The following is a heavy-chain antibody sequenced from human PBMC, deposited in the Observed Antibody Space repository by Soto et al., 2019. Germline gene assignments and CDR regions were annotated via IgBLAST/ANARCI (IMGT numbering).Heavy chain of an antibody. D-gene: IGHD5-12*01. J-gene: IGHJ4*02. CDR1: GGSISSYY. CDR3: AKYRRTDAEGYRLDF. CDR2: IYTSGST. V-gene: IGHV4-4*07. Sequence: QVQLQESGPGLVKPSETLSLTCTVSGGSISSYYWSWIRQPAGKGLEWIGRIYTSGSTNYNPSLKSRVTMSVDTSKNQFSLMLTSVTAADTAVYYCAKYRRTDAEGYRLDFWGQGTLVTVSS.